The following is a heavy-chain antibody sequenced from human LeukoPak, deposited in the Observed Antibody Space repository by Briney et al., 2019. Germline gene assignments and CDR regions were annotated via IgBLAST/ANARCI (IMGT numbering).Heavy chain of an antibody. CDR2: IYHSGST. CDR3: ARSHPRSSGSRRFDP. CDR1: GGSISSGGYY. V-gene: IGHV4-30-2*01. D-gene: IGHD6-19*01. Sequence: SETLSLTCTVSGGSISSGGYYWSWIRQPPGKGLEWIGYIYHSGSTYYNPSLKSRVTISVDRSRNQFSLKLSSVTAADTAVYYCARSHPRSSGSRRFDPWGQGTLVTVSS. J-gene: IGHJ5*02.